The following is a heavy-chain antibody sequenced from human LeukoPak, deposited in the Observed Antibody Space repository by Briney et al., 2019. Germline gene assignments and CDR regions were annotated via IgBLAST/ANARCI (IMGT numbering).Heavy chain of an antibody. CDR1: GFTFSYYW. J-gene: IGHJ4*02. CDR3: ARDRSISAAGDTY. D-gene: IGHD6-13*01. V-gene: IGHV3-74*01. Sequence: GGSLRLSCAASGFTFSYYWMHWVRQAPGKGLVGVSRVNRDGSSTSYADSVKGRFTISRDNAKNTLSLQMNSLRAEDTAVYYCARDRSISAAGDTYWGQGTLVTVSS. CDR2: VNRDGSST.